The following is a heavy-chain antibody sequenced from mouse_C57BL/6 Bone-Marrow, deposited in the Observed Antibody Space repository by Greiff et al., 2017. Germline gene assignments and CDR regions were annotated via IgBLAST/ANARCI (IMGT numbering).Heavy chain of an antibody. CDR3: AKFYYDYLYAMDY. Sequence: QVQLQQSGPGLVQPSQSLSITCTVSGFSLTSYGVHWVRQSPGKGLEWLGVIWRGGSTDYNAAFLSRLSITKDTSKSQVFFKMNNLQADDTAIYYCAKFYYDYLYAMDYWGQGTSVTVSS. D-gene: IGHD2-4*01. CDR1: GFSLTSYG. J-gene: IGHJ4*01. CDR2: IWRGGST. V-gene: IGHV2-5*01.